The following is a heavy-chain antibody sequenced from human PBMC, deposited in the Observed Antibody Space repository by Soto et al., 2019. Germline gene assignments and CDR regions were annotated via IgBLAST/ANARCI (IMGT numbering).Heavy chain of an antibody. CDR2: ISAHNGNT. CDR3: ARGRYGDY. J-gene: IGHJ4*02. CDR1: GYTFTSYG. V-gene: IGHV1-18*01. D-gene: IGHD1-1*01. Sequence: QVHLVQSGAEVKKPGASVKVSCKASGYTFTSYGITWVRQATGQGIEWMGWISAHNGNTDYAQKLQGRVIVTRDTSTSTAYMELRSLISDDTAVYYCARGRYGDYWGQGALVTVSS.